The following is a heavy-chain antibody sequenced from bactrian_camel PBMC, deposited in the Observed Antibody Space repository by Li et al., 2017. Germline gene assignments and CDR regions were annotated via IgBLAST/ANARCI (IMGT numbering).Heavy chain of an antibody. CDR3: AASYTATWPLPLEERYYKV. J-gene: IGHJ4*01. V-gene: IGHV3S9*01. CDR1: GYTYDGYC. CDR2: LDVDGQT. D-gene: IGHD2*01. Sequence: HVQLVESGGGSVQSGGSLKLSCVASGYTYDGYCKGWFRQVRGKGREAIAILDVDGQTQYDDSVRGRFTISRDNAKNTVYLQMNSLEPEDTAIYYCAASYTATWPLPLEERYYKVWGQGTQVTVS.